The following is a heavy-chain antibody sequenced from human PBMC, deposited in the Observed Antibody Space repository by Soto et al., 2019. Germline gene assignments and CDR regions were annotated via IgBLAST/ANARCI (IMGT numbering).Heavy chain of an antibody. J-gene: IGHJ3*02. CDR1: GFTFSSYA. CDR3: VTYDYGGKNDAFDI. Sequence: GALRLSCSASGFTFSSYAMHWVRQAPGKGLEYVSAISSNGGSTYYADSVKGRFTISRDNSKNTLYLQMSSLRAEDTAVYYCVTYDYGGKNDAFDIWGQGTMVTVSS. CDR2: ISSNGGST. D-gene: IGHD4-17*01. V-gene: IGHV3-64D*06.